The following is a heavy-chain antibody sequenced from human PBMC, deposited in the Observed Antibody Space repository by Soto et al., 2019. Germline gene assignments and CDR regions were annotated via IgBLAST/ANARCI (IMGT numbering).Heavy chain of an antibody. D-gene: IGHD3-10*01. CDR1: GVSFNHNG. CDR3: ARVLYYGSGSYSPYGLDV. V-gene: IGHV1-69*01. CDR2: VSPPFRTS. J-gene: IGHJ6*02. Sequence: QVQLVQAGAEVKKPGSSVKVSCKTSGVSFNHNGIGWVRQAPGHGLEWMGGVSPPFRTSNYARKFQGRISITADASTGTVNMERSSLTSEDTAQYYCARVLYYGSGSYSPYGLDVWGQGTTVTVSS.